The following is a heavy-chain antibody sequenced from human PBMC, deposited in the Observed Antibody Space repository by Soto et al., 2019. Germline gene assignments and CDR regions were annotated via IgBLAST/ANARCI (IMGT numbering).Heavy chain of an antibody. CDR1: GFTFSSYA. Sequence: GGSLRLSCAASGFTFSSYAMSWVRQAPGKGLEWVSAISGSGGSTYYADSVKGRFTISRDNSKNTLYLQMNSLRAEDTAVYYCAKPNYYDSSGYLNYWGQGTLVTVSS. CDR2: ISGSGGST. V-gene: IGHV3-23*01. D-gene: IGHD3-22*01. J-gene: IGHJ4*02. CDR3: AKPNYYDSSGYLNY.